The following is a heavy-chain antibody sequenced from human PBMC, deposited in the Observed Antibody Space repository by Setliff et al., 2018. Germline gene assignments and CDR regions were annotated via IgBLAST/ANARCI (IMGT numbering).Heavy chain of an antibody. J-gene: IGHJ5*02. V-gene: IGHV1-8*02. Sequence: GASVKVSCKASGYTFTNSDINWVRQAPGQGLEWMGWMNPNSGHTGYAHKFQGRVSMTRDTSISTAYMELSSLTSDDTAVYSCARSRLYGGWFDPWGQGTLVTVSS. CDR2: MNPNSGHT. CDR3: ARSRLYGGWFDP. CDR1: GYTFTNSD. D-gene: IGHD4-17*01.